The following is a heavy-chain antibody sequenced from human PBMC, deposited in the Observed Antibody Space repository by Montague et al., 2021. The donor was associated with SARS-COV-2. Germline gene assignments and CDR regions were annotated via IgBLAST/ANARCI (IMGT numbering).Heavy chain of an antibody. D-gene: IGHD3-10*01. CDR2: IYRSGST. CDR3: AREFRTYGYGGQYWYFDL. V-gene: IGHV4-4*03. Sequence: RETLSLTCAVSGGSISSSHWWSWVRQPPGKGLEWIGEIYRSGSTNYNPSLKSRATLSTDKSKNQFSLKLSSVTAADTAVYYCAREFRTYGYGGQYWYFDLWGRGTLVTVSS. J-gene: IGHJ2*01. CDR1: GGSISSSHW.